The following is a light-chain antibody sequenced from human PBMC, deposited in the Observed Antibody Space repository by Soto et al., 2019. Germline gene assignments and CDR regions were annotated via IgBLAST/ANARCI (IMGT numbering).Light chain of an antibody. CDR1: QSVKSN. Sequence: EKVMTQSPAALSVSPGERATLSCRASQSVKSNLAWYQQKPGQAPRLLLYGASTRATGIPARFSGSASGTEFTLTISSLQSEDSAVYYCQQYNDWPLTFGGGTKVESK. J-gene: IGKJ4*01. V-gene: IGKV3-15*01. CDR2: GAS. CDR3: QQYNDWPLT.